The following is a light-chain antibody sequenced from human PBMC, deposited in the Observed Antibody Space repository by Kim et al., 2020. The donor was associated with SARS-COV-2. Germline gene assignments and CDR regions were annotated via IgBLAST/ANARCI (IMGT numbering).Light chain of an antibody. J-gene: IGLJ1*01. CDR3: QAWDSSTAYV. CDR1: KLGDQY. CDR2: QDS. Sequence: SYELTQPPSVSVSPGQTASITCSGDKLGDQYACWYQQKPGQSPVLVIYQDSKRPSGIPERFSGSNSGNTATLTISGTQAMDEADYYCQAWDSSTAYVFGT. V-gene: IGLV3-1*01.